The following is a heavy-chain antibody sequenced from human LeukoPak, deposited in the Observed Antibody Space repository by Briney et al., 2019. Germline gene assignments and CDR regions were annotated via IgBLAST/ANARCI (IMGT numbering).Heavy chain of an antibody. J-gene: IGHJ4*02. CDR2: ISGSGGST. CDR1: GFTFSSYA. CDR3: AKGGFSFLGVSYFDY. Sequence: GGSLRLSCAASGFTFSSYAMSWVRQAPGKGLEWVSAISGSGGSTYYADSVKGRFTISRDNSKNTLYLQMNSLRAEDTAVYYCAKGGFSFLGVSYFDYWGQGTLVTVSS. D-gene: IGHD3-3*02. V-gene: IGHV3-23*01.